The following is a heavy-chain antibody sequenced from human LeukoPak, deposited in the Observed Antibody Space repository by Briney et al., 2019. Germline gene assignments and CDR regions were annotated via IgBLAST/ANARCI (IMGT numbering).Heavy chain of an antibody. CDR1: GYTFTEHF. CDR2: IHPASANT. CDR3: ARDLRPANL. J-gene: IGHJ4*02. D-gene: IGHD1-7*01. V-gene: IGHV1-2*02. Sequence: ASVRVSCKASGYTFTEHFIHWVGQAPGQGLQYMGWIHPASANTVYAQMFHGRVTLTRDTPATTTYMELSGLRSDDTAVYYCARDLRPANLWGQGTLVTVSS.